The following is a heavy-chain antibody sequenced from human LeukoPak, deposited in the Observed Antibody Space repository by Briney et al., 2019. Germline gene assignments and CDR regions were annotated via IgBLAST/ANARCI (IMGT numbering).Heavy chain of an antibody. CDR3: ARDLGIRGYSYGLDYFDY. J-gene: IGHJ4*02. CDR2: ISAYNGNT. CDR1: GYTFTSYG. Sequence: ASVTVSCTASGYTFTSYGISWVRQAPGQGLEWMGWISAYNGNTNYAQKLQGRVTMTTDTSTSTAYMELRSLRSDDTAVYYCARDLGIRGYSYGLDYFDYWGQGTLVTVSS. V-gene: IGHV1-18*01. D-gene: IGHD5-18*01.